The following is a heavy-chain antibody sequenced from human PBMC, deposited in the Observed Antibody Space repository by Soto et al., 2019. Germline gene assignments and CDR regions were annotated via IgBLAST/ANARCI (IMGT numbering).Heavy chain of an antibody. J-gene: IGHJ4*02. V-gene: IGHV3-23*01. CDR1: GFTFSSYA. Sequence: EVQLLESGGGLVQPGGSLRLSCAASGFTFSSYAVSWVRQAPGKGLEWVSAISGSGGSTYYADSVKGRFTISRDNSKNTLYLQMNSLRAEDTAVYYCAKDHPPTSYNWNYFGYWGQGTLVTVSS. CDR2: ISGSGGST. D-gene: IGHD1-20*01. CDR3: AKDHPPTSYNWNYFGY.